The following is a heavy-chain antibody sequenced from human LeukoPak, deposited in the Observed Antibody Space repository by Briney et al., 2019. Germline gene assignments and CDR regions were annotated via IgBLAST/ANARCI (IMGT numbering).Heavy chain of an antibody. D-gene: IGHD6-19*01. V-gene: IGHV3-7*03. CDR3: AKGSRSSGLDY. CDR1: GFTFSSYW. Sequence: GGSLRLSCAASGFTFSSYWMSWVRQAPGKGLEWVANIKQDGSEKYYVDSVKGRFTISRDNSKNTLYLQMNSLRAEDTAVYYCAKGSRSSGLDYWGQGTLVTVSS. CDR2: IKQDGSEK. J-gene: IGHJ4*02.